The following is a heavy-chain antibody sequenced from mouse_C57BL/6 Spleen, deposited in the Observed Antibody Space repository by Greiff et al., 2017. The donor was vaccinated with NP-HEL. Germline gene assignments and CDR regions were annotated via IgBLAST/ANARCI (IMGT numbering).Heavy chain of an antibody. CDR2: ISGGGGNT. Sequence: EVHLVESGGGLVKPGGSLKLSCAASGFTFSSYTMSWVRQTPEKRLEWVATISGGGGNTYYPDSVKGRFTISRDNAKNTLYLQMSSLRSEDTALYYCARPIYDKGYFDYWGQGTTLTVSS. CDR1: GFTFSSYT. V-gene: IGHV5-9*01. D-gene: IGHD2-3*01. CDR3: ARPIYDKGYFDY. J-gene: IGHJ2*01.